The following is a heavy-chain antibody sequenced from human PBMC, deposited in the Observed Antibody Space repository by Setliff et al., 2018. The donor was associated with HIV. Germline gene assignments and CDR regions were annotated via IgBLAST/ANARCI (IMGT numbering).Heavy chain of an antibody. J-gene: IGHJ4*01. Sequence: PSETLSLTCSVSGRSIDDSYWSWIRQSPGKGLEWIGFIKTSGRTNYKPSLKSRVTISLDTSKNQFSLRLNSVTATDTAVYYCARLAEDYYDSGTWAVDYWAHGTLVTVSS. CDR2: IKTSGRT. D-gene: IGHD3-10*01. V-gene: IGHV4-4*09. CDR3: ARLAEDYYDSGTWAVDY. CDR1: GRSIDDSY.